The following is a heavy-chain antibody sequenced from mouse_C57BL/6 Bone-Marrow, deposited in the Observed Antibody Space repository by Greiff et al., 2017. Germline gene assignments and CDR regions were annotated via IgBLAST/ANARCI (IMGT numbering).Heavy chain of an antibody. CDR2: FYPGSGSI. CDR3: ARHGAYGNYWAWFGY. J-gene: IGHJ3*01. Sequence: VKVVESGAELVKPGASVKLSCKASGYTFTEYTIHWVKQRAGQGLEWIGWFYPGSGSIKYNEKFKDKATLTADKSSSTVYMELSRLTSEDSAVYFCARHGAYGNYWAWFGYWGQGTLGTVSA. V-gene: IGHV1-62-2*01. D-gene: IGHD2-1*01. CDR1: GYTFTEYT.